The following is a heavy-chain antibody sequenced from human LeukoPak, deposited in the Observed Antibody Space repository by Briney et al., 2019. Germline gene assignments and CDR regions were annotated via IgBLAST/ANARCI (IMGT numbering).Heavy chain of an antibody. Sequence: SETLSLTCTVSGGSISSYYWSWIRQPPGKGLEWIGYIYYSGSTNYNPSLKSRVTISVDTSKNQFSLRLSSVTAADTAVYYCASIAAAGTGWFDPLGQGTLVTVSS. D-gene: IGHD6-13*01. CDR3: ASIAAAGTGWFDP. J-gene: IGHJ5*02. CDR1: GGSISSYY. CDR2: IYYSGST. V-gene: IGHV4-59*08.